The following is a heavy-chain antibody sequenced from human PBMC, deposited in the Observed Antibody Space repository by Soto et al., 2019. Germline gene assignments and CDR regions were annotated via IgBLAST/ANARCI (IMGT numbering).Heavy chain of an antibody. CDR1: GYTFTKYG. V-gene: IGHV1-18*01. CDR2: ISAYNGNT. CDR3: ARDIRIPLAGLYYLDS. D-gene: IGHD6-19*01. Sequence: QVHLVQSGAEVKKPGASVKVSCKASGYTFTKYGFTWVRQAPGQGLEWMGWISAYNGNTNFAQKFQGRVTMTTDTSQRTAYMELRSLRSHDTAVYYCARDIRIPLAGLYYLDSWGQGTLVTVSS. J-gene: IGHJ4*02.